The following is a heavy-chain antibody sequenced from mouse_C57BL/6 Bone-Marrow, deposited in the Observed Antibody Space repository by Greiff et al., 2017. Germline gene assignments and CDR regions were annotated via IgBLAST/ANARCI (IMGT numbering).Heavy chain of an antibody. Sequence: EVKLVESGGGLVQPGGSMKLSCVASGFTFSNYWMNWVRQSPEKGLEWVAQIRLKSDNYATHYAESVKGRFTISRDDSKSSVYLQMNNLRAEDTGIYYCTGGPTPYGYDGYWGQGTTLTVSS. CDR3: TGGPTPYGYDGY. J-gene: IGHJ2*01. CDR1: GFTFSNYW. D-gene: IGHD2-2*01. CDR2: IRLKSDNYAT. V-gene: IGHV6-3*01.